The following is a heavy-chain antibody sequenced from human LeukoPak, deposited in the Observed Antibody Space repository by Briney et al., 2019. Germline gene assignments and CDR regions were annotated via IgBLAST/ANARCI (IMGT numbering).Heavy chain of an antibody. D-gene: IGHD3-10*01. CDR3: ARGPYYYGSELPFDP. CDR2: MNPNSGYT. CDR1: GYTFTSYD. J-gene: IGHJ5*02. Sequence: GASVKVSCKASGYTFTSYDINWVRQATGQGLEWMGWMNPNSGYTGYAQKFQGRVTMTRNTSISTAYMELSSLRSEDTVVYYCARGPYYYGSELPFDPWGQGTLVTVSS. V-gene: IGHV1-8*01.